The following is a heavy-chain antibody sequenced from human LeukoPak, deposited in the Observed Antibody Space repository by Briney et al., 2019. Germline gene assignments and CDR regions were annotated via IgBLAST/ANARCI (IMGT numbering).Heavy chain of an antibody. V-gene: IGHV3-73*01. CDR3: TRFTDSSGFGSSDY. CDR2: IRSKANSYAT. Sequence: GGSLRLSCAASGFTFSGSAMHWVRQASGKGLEWVGRIRSKANSYATAYAASVKGRFTISGDDSKNTAYLQMNSLKTEVTAVYYCTRFTDSSGFGSSDYWGQGTLVTVSS. CDR1: GFTFSGSA. J-gene: IGHJ4*02. D-gene: IGHD3-22*01.